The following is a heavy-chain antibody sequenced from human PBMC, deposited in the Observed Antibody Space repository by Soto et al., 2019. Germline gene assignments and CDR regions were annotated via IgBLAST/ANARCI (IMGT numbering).Heavy chain of an antibody. J-gene: IGHJ6*02. CDR2: ISWNSGSI. V-gene: IGHV3-9*01. CDR1: GFTFDDYA. Sequence: GGSLRLSCAASGFTFDDYAMHWVRQAPGKGLEWVSGISWNSGSIGYADSVKGRFTISRDNAKNSLYLQMNSLRAEDTALYYCAKAAHGYSYGYFFYYYYYGMDVWGQGTTVTVSS. D-gene: IGHD5-18*01. CDR3: AKAAHGYSYGYFFYYYYYGMDV.